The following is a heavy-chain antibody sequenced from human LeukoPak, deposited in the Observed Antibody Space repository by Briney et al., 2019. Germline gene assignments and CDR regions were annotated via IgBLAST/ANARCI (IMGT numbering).Heavy chain of an antibody. CDR3: ARDETVSGSYPGA. Sequence: RGSLRLSCAASGFTFSSYAMSWVRQAPGKGLEWVAVIWYDGSNKYYADSVKGRFTISRDNSKNTLYLQMNSLRAEDTAVYYCARDETVSGSYPGAWGQGTLVTVSS. J-gene: IGHJ4*02. CDR1: GFTFSSYA. V-gene: IGHV3-33*08. CDR2: IWYDGSNK. D-gene: IGHD1-26*01.